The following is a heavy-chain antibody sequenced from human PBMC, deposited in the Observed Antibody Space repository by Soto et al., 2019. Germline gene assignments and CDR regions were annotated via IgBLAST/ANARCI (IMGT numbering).Heavy chain of an antibody. CDR1: GFSFSSYG. V-gene: IGHV3-33*03. CDR3: ATSNWNFFDY. Sequence: QVQLVESGGGVVQPGGSLRLSCAASGFSFSSYGMHWVRQAPGKGLEWVAVIWNDSSNKLYPDSVRGRFTISRDNSKSMLFLQMNSLRAEDTAVYYCATSNWNFFDYWGQGALVTVSS. CDR2: IWNDSSNK. J-gene: IGHJ4*02. D-gene: IGHD1-20*01.